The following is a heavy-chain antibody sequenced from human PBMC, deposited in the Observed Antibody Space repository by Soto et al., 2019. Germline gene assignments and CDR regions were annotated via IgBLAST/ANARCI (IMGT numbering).Heavy chain of an antibody. Sequence: QVQLVQSGAEVKKPGSSVKVSCKASGGTFSSYAISWVRQAPGQGFEWMGGIIPIFGTANYAQKFQGRVTITADESTSTAYMELSSLRSEDTAVYYCASSACTNGVCYTMGNWFDPWGQGTLVTVSS. D-gene: IGHD2-8*01. V-gene: IGHV1-69*12. J-gene: IGHJ5*02. CDR1: GGTFSSYA. CDR3: ASSACTNGVCYTMGNWFDP. CDR2: IIPIFGTA.